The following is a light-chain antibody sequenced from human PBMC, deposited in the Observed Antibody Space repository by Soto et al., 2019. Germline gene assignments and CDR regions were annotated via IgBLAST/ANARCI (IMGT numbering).Light chain of an antibody. CDR3: QQYNNWPPGT. CDR1: QSVSSN. J-gene: IGKJ4*01. Sequence: EIVMTQSPATLSVSPGERATLSCRASQSVSSNLAWYQQKPGQAPRLLIYGASTRATGIPARFSGIGSGTEFTLTISSLQSEDVAVYYCQQYNNWPPGTFGGGTKVEIK. CDR2: GAS. V-gene: IGKV3-15*01.